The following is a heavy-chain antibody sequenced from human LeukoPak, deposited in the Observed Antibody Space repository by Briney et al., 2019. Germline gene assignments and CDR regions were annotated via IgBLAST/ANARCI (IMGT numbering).Heavy chain of an antibody. Sequence: GGSLRLSCAASGFTFSSYAMSWVRQAPGKGLEWVSAISGSGGNTYHADSVKGRFTISRDSSKNTLFLQMNRLRPEDAAVYYCAKAPVTTCRGAFCYPFDYWGLGTLVTVSS. CDR1: GFTFSSYA. V-gene: IGHV3-23*01. D-gene: IGHD2-15*01. CDR3: AKAPVTTCRGAFCYPFDY. J-gene: IGHJ4*02. CDR2: ISGSGGNT.